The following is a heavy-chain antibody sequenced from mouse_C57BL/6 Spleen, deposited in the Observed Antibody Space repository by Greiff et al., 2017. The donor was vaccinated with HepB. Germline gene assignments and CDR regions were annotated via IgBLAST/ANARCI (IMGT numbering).Heavy chain of an antibody. CDR3: AYPYPTPHY. CDR1: GYAFSSSW. CDR2: IYPGDGDT. Sequence: QVQLQQSGPELVKPGASVKISCKASGYAFSSSWMNWVKQRPGKGLEWIGRIYPGDGDTNYNGKFKGKATLTADKSSSTAYMQLSSLTSEDSAVYFCAYPYPTPHYWGQGTSVTVSS. D-gene: IGHD2-10*01. J-gene: IGHJ4*01. V-gene: IGHV1-82*01.